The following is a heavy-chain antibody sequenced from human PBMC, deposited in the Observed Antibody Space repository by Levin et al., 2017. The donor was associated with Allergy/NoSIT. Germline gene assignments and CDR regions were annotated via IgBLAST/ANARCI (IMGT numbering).Heavy chain of an antibody. CDR2: INPSGGST. CDR3: ARVNLAGGWYL. Sequence: ASVKVSCKASGYTFTSYYMHWVRQAPGQGLEWMGIINPSGGSTNYAQMFQGRVTLTRDTSTSTVYMELSSLRSDDTAVYYCARVNLAGGWYLWGQGTLVTVSS. V-gene: IGHV1-46*03. D-gene: IGHD6-19*01. J-gene: IGHJ4*02. CDR1: GYTFTSYY.